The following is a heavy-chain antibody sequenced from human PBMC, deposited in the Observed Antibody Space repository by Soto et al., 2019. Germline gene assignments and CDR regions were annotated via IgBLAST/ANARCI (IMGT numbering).Heavy chain of an antibody. CDR3: ALYYDILTGYSGELYDDY. Sequence: GGSLRLSCAASGFTFSSYAMSWVRQAPGKGLEWVSAISGSGGSTYYADSVKGRFTISRDNSKNTLYLQMNSLRAEDTAVYYCALYYDILTGYSGELYDDYCGQGTLVTVSS. CDR2: ISGSGGST. V-gene: IGHV3-23*01. D-gene: IGHD3-9*01. J-gene: IGHJ4*02. CDR1: GFTFSSYA.